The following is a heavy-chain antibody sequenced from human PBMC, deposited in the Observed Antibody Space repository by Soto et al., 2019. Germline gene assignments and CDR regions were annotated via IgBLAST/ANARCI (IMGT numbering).Heavy chain of an antibody. CDR3: ARDRYDSSGYVIIDAFDI. V-gene: IGHV4-4*02. CDR2: IYHSGST. CDR1: GGSISSSNW. Sequence: SETLSLTCAVSGGSISSSNWWSWVRQPPGKGLEWIGEIYHSGSTNYNPSLKSRVTISVDKSKNQFSLKLSSVTAADTAVYYCARDRYDSSGYVIIDAFDIRGEGIMVT. D-gene: IGHD3-22*01. J-gene: IGHJ3*02.